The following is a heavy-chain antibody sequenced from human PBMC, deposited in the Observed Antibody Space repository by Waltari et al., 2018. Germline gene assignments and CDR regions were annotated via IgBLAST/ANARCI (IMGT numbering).Heavy chain of an antibody. D-gene: IGHD2-8*01. CDR3: NLNGKGGFDY. V-gene: IGHV3-21*01. CDR2: ISSSSSYL. Sequence: EVQLVASGGGLVKPGGSLRLSCAASGFTFSSCSMNWVRQAPGKGLEWVSSISSSSSYLCYADSVKGRFTLSRDYAMNSVYLLMNSLRAEDTAVYYCNLNGKGGFDYWGQGTLVTVSS. J-gene: IGHJ4*02. CDR1: GFTFSSCS.